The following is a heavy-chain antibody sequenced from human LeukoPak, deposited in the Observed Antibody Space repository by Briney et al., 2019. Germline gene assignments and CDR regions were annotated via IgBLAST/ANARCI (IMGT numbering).Heavy chain of an antibody. CDR1: GYTFTGYY. CDR2: INPNCGGT. J-gene: IGHJ6*03. V-gene: IGHV1-2*02. CDR3: ARDYSVSYYYYYYMDV. D-gene: IGHD4-17*01. Sequence: GASVKVSCKASGYTFTGYYMHWVRQAPGQGLEWMGWINPNCGGTNYAQKFQGRVTMTRDTSISTAYMELSRLRSDDTAVYYCARDYSVSYYYYYYMDVWGKGTTVTVSS.